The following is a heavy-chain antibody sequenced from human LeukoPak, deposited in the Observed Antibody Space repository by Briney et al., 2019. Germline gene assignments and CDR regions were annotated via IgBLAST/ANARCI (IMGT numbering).Heavy chain of an antibody. Sequence: PSETLSLTCAVYGGSFSGYHWSWIRQPPGKGLEWIGEINHSGSTNYSPSLKSRVTISVDTSKNQFSLKLSSVTAADTAVYYCARGSARWKLDYWGQGTLVTVSS. J-gene: IGHJ4*02. V-gene: IGHV4-34*01. CDR3: ARGSARWKLDY. CDR2: INHSGST. CDR1: GGSFSGYH. D-gene: IGHD6-6*01.